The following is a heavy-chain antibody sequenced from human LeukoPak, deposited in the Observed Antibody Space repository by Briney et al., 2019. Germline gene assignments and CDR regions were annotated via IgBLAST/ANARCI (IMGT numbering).Heavy chain of an antibody. J-gene: IGHJ4*02. CDR3: ARAGTTVTTLENWFDY. Sequence: SETLSLTCTVSGGSISSSSYYWSWIRQPPGKGLEWIGYIYYSGSTNYNPSLKSRVTISVDTSKNQFSLKLSSVTAADTAVYYCARAGTTVTTLENWFDYWGQGTLVTVSS. D-gene: IGHD4-17*01. V-gene: IGHV4-61*05. CDR1: GGSISSSSYY. CDR2: IYYSGST.